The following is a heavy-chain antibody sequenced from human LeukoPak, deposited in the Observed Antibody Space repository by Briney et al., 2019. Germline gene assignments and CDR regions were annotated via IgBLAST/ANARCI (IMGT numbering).Heavy chain of an antibody. CDR2: IYYSGST. CDR1: GGYISSSSYY. V-gene: IGHV4-39*07. J-gene: IGHJ4*02. Sequence: SETLSLTCTVSGGYISSSSYYWGWIRQPPGKGLEWIGSIYYSGSTYYNPSLKSRVTISVDTSKNQFSLKLSSVTAADTAVYYCASTARLGELTIDYWGQGTLVTVSS. CDR3: ASTARLGELTIDY. D-gene: IGHD3-16*01.